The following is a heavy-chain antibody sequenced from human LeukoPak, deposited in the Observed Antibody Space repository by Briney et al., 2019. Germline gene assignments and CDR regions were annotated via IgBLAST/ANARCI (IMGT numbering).Heavy chain of an antibody. CDR2: ISGYNGNT. D-gene: IGHD3-22*01. CDR1: GYTFSNYG. CDR3: ARSLGDSSGYYPLPFDY. J-gene: IGHJ4*02. V-gene: IGHV1-18*01. Sequence: ASVKVSCKASGYTFSNYGITWVRQAPGQGLEWMVWISGYNGNTNFAQKLQGRVSMTTDTSTYTSDIELRSLRSDDTAVYYCARSLGDSSGYYPLPFDYWGQRTLVIVSS.